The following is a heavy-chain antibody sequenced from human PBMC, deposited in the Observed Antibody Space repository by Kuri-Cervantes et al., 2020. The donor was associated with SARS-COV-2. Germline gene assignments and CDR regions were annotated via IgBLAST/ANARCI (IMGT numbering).Heavy chain of an antibody. J-gene: IGHJ5*02. CDR1: GLTFSSYA. Sequence: GVLKISCAASGLTFSSYAMSWVRQAPGKGLEWVSAISGSGGSTYYADSVKGRFTISRDNSKNTLYLQMNSLRAEDTAVYYCAKSYYGGTTGWFDPWGQGTLVTVSS. CDR2: ISGSGGST. CDR3: AKSYYGGTTGWFDP. D-gene: IGHD4-23*01. V-gene: IGHV3-23*01.